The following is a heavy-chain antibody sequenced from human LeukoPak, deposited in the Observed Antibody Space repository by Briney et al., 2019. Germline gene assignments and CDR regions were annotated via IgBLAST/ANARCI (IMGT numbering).Heavy chain of an antibody. Sequence: ASVKVSCKASGGTFSNNAISWVSQAPGQGLEWMGGIIPRFTPNYAQHFQGRVTITTDEATTTAYLELSNLRSDDTAVYYCAGLGYSGYGPRSRFDNWGQGTLITVST. J-gene: IGHJ4*02. CDR2: IIPRFTP. CDR3: AGLGYSGYGPRSRFDN. D-gene: IGHD5-12*01. CDR1: GGTFSNNA. V-gene: IGHV1-69*05.